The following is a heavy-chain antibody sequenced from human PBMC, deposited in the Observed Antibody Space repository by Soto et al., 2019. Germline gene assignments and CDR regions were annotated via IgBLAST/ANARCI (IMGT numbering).Heavy chain of an antibody. CDR1: GGSISSGDYY. CDR3: ASGQPDYGDYVALADYYYYGMDV. V-gene: IGHV4-30-4*01. D-gene: IGHD4-17*01. CDR2: IYYSGGT. J-gene: IGHJ6*02. Sequence: QVQLQESGPGLVKPSQTLSLTCTVSGGSISSGDYYWSWIRQPPGKGLEWIGYIYYSGGTYYNPSLKSPVTISVGTSKHHFSLKLSSVTAADTAVYYCASGQPDYGDYVALADYYYYGMDVWVQGTTVTVSS.